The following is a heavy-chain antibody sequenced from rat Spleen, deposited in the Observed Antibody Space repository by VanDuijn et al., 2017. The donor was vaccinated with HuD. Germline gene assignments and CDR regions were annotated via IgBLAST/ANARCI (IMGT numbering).Heavy chain of an antibody. J-gene: IGHJ2*01. Sequence: EVQLVESGGGLVQPGRSLKLSCAVSGFTFSNYDMAWVRQAPTKGLEWVASISPSGGSTYYRDSVKGRFTVSRDNAKSTLYLQIDSLRSEDTATYYCARDRTHFDYWGQGVMVTVSS. CDR3: ARDRTHFDY. CDR2: ISPSGGST. V-gene: IGHV5-25*01. CDR1: GFTFSNYD.